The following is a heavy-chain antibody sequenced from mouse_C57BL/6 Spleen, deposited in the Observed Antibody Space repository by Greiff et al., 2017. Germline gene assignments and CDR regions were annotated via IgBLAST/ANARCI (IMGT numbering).Heavy chain of an antibody. CDR3: ARSEDSSGFDY. V-gene: IGHV1-81*01. CDR2: IYPRSGNT. Sequence: VQLQESGAELARPGASVKLSCKASGYTFTSYGISWVKQRTGQGLEWIGEIYPRSGNTYYNEKFKGKATLTADKSSSTAYMELRSLTSEDSAVYFCARSEDSSGFDYWGQGTTLTVSS. J-gene: IGHJ2*01. CDR1: GYTFTSYG. D-gene: IGHD3-2*02.